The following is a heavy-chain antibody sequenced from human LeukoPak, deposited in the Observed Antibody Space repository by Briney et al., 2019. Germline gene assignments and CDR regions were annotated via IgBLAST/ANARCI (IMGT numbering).Heavy chain of an antibody. D-gene: IGHD3-10*01. Sequence: SETLSLTCTVSGGSISSSSYYWSWIRQPPGKGLEWIGYIYYSGSTNYNPSLKSRVTISVDTSKNQFSLKLSSVTAADTAVYYCARAGRVRGVIPENWFDPWGQGTLVTVSS. CDR3: ARAGRVRGVIPENWFDP. CDR1: GGSISSSSYY. V-gene: IGHV4-61*01. CDR2: IYYSGST. J-gene: IGHJ5*02.